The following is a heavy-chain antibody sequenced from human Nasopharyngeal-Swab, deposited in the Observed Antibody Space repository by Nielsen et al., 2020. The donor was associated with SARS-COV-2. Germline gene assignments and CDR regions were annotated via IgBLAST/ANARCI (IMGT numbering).Heavy chain of an antibody. CDR3: ARGTMIYFDY. J-gene: IGHJ4*02. CDR2: VHYSGST. Sequence: WIRQPPGKGLEWIAYVHYSGSTDYNPSLKSRVTVSADTVVNQFSLKLDSVTAADTAVYYCARGTMIYFDYWGQGTLVTVSS. D-gene: IGHD3-22*01. V-gene: IGHV4-59*01.